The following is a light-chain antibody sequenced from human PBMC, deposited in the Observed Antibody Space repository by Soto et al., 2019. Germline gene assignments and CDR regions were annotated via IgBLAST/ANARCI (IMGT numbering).Light chain of an antibody. CDR3: QQRTNWPRGT. J-gene: IGKJ2*02. CDR1: QSVRNF. CDR2: EAS. Sequence: EVVLTQSPATLSLSPGERATLSCRASQSVRNFLAWYQQKPGQAPRLLIYEASNRAAGVPARFSGSGSGTDFTHTISSLEPEDFGVYYCQQRTNWPRGTFGQGTNLEI. V-gene: IGKV3-11*01.